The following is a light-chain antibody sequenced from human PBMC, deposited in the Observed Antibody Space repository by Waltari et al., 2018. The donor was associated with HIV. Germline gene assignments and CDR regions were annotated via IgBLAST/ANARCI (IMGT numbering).Light chain of an antibody. CDR1: ASISSR. Sequence: DIQITQSPSTLLASVGDSVTITCRVSASISSRLAWYKHTPGKDPNLLIYKASSLESGVPARFSGSGSGKEFTFTISSLQPDDFATYYCQKYNSYPYTFGQGTKLEIK. CDR2: KAS. CDR3: QKYNSYPYT. V-gene: IGKV1-5*03. J-gene: IGKJ2*01.